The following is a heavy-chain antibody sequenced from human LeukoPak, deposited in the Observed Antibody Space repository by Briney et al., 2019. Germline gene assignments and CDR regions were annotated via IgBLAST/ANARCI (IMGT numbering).Heavy chain of an antibody. J-gene: IGHJ4*02. CDR3: ARLSEGAFDY. CDR1: GGSISSSSYY. Sequence: SETLSLTCTVSGGSISSSSYYWGWIRQPPGKGLEWIGSIYYSGSTYYNPSLKSRDTISVDTSKNQFSLKLSSVTAADTAVYYCARLSEGAFDYWGQGTLVTVSS. D-gene: IGHD1-14*01. CDR2: IYYSGST. V-gene: IGHV4-39*01.